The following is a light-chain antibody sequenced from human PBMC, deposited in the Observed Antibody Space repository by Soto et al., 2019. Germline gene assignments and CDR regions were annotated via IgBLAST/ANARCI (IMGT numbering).Light chain of an antibody. CDR3: QQYNNWPPIT. V-gene: IGKV3-15*01. J-gene: IGKJ5*01. CDR1: QSVSSSY. CDR2: GAS. Sequence: VFTQSPCSLSLSPGERATLSCRASQSVSSSYLAWYQQKPGQAPRLLIYGASTRATGIPARFSGSGSGTEFTLTISSLQSEDFAVYYCQQYNNWPPITFGQGTRLEIK.